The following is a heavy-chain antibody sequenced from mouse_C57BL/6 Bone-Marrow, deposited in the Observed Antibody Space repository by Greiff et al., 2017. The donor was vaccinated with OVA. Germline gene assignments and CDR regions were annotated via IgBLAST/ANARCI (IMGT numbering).Heavy chain of an antibody. J-gene: IGHJ4*01. CDR3: TTDEYDRAMDD. D-gene: IGHD2-4*01. V-gene: IGHV14-4*01. CDR1: GFNIKDDY. CDR2: IDPETGDT. Sequence: VQLQQSGAELVRPGASVKLSCTASGFNIKDDYMHWVKQRPEQGLEWIGWIDPETGDTEYASKFQGKATITADTSSNTAYLQLSSLTSEDTAVYYCTTDEYDRAMDDWGQGTSVTVSS.